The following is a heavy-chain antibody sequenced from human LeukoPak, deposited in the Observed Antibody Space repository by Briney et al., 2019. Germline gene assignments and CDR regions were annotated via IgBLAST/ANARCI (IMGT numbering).Heavy chain of an antibody. V-gene: IGHV3-9*01. CDR2: IRWNSGSI. D-gene: IGHD1-26*01. CDR1: GFTHDDYA. J-gene: IGHJ3*02. CDR3: AKDRSYGASSDGFDI. Sequence: SLRLSCAASGFTHDDYAMHWVRQAPGKGLEGVSGIRWNSGSIGYADSLKGRFTIYRHNTKNSLYLQMNSLRAEDTALYYCAKDRSYGASSDGFDIWGQGTMVTVSS.